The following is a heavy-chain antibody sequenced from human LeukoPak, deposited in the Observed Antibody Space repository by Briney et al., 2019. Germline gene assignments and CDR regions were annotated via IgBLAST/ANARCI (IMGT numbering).Heavy chain of an antibody. CDR3: ARVSSDCSSTSCYVYDAFDI. CDR2: VNPSGGST. Sequence: ASVKVSCKASGYTFTSYYMHWVRQAPGQGLEWMGIVNPSGGSTSYAQKFQGRVTMTRDTSTGTVYMELSSLRSEDTAVYYCARVSSDCSSTSCYVYDAFDIWGQGTMVTVSS. V-gene: IGHV1-46*01. CDR1: GYTFTSYY. J-gene: IGHJ3*02. D-gene: IGHD2-2*01.